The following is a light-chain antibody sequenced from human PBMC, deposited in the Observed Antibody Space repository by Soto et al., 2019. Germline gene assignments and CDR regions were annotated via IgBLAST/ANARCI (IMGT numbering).Light chain of an antibody. Sequence: IQMTQSPSSLSASVGDRVTITCRASESIDNHLNWYQQIPGKAPRVLIFDAASLQSGVPSRFSGSRSGTAFTLTISSLQPEDFASYYCQQTSNLPFTFGQGTKLEV. CDR2: DAA. V-gene: IGKV1-39*01. CDR1: ESIDNH. CDR3: QQTSNLPFT. J-gene: IGKJ2*01.